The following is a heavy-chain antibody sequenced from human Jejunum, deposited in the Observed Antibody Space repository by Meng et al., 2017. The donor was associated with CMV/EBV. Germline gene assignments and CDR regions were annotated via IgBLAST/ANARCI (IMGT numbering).Heavy chain of an antibody. J-gene: IGHJ4*02. CDR1: GFSPRTSGEG. CDR2: IYRGDDK. Sequence: QLPLKESVPTLVKPPQTLTLTCSFSGFSPRTSGEGVGWIRQPPRKALEWLALIYRGDDKRYSPSLNSRLTIAKDTSKNEVVLTLTNMGPIDTGTYYCAHFVGGYYPSRPDYWGQGTLVTVSS. V-gene: IGHV2-5*02. CDR3: AHFVGGYYPSRPDY. D-gene: IGHD1-26*01.